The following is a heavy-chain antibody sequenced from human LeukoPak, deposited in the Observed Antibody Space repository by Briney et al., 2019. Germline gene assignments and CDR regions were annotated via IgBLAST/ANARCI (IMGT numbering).Heavy chain of an antibody. CDR1: GYTFTSYG. Sequence: GASVKVSCTASGYTFTSYGIIWVRQAPGQGLEWMGWISAYTGNTNYAQKFQGRVTMTTDTSTSTAYMELRSLRSDDTAVYYCARASSPTAGWGYWGQGTLVTVSS. D-gene: IGHD6-13*01. CDR3: ARASSPTAGWGY. J-gene: IGHJ4*02. V-gene: IGHV1-18*01. CDR2: ISAYTGNT.